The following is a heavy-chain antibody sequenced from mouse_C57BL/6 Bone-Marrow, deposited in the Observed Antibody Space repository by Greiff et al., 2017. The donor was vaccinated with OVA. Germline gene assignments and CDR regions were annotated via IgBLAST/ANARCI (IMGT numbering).Heavy chain of an antibody. CDR2: INPSSGYT. V-gene: IGHV1-7*01. CDR1: GYTFTSYW. J-gene: IGHJ2*01. Sequence: QVQLQQSGAELAKPGASVKLSCKASGYTFTSYWMHWVKQRPGQGLEWIGYINPSSGYTKYNQKFKDKATLTADKSSSTAYMQLSSLTYEDSAVYFFIPLVTSVVTDYWGQGTTPTGSS. CDR3: IPLVTSVVTDY. D-gene: IGHD1-1*01.